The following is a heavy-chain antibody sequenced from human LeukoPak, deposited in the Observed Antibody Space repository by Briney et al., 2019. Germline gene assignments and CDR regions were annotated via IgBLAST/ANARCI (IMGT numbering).Heavy chain of an antibody. V-gene: IGHV4-34*01. Sequence: SETLSLTCAVYGGSFTTYYWSWIRQPPGEGLEWIGEINHSGSTNYNPSLKSRVTISVDTSKNQFSLKLRSVTAADTAVYYCARHGGYFYGRHYMDVWGKGTTVTISS. D-gene: IGHD6-25*01. CDR1: GGSFTTYY. J-gene: IGHJ6*03. CDR2: INHSGST. CDR3: ARHGGYFYGRHYMDV.